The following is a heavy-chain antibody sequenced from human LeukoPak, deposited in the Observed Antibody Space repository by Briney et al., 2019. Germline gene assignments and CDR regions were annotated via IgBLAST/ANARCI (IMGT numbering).Heavy chain of an antibody. CDR2: INHSGST. CDR3: ARGPDYDFWSADYYYGMDV. CDR1: GGSFSGYY. D-gene: IGHD3-3*01. Sequence: PSETLSLTCAVYGGSFSGYYWSWIRQPPGKGLEWIGEINHSGSTNYNPSLKSRVTISVDTSKNQFSLKLSPVTAADTAVCYCARGPDYDFWSADYYYGMDVWGQGTTVTVSS. J-gene: IGHJ6*02. V-gene: IGHV4-34*01.